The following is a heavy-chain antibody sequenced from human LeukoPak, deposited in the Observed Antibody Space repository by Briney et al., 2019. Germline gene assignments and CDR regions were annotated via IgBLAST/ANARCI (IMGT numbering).Heavy chain of an antibody. CDR1: GDSMSGYY. Sequence: PSETLSLTCTVSGDSMSGYYWSWIRQPPGKGLEWIGYIYYSGSTNHNPSLESRVTISIDTSKNQFSLKLSSVTAADTAVYYCARQSRPSGRYWYFDRWGRGTLVTVSS. CDR3: ARQSRPSGRYWYFDR. V-gene: IGHV4-59*08. J-gene: IGHJ2*01. D-gene: IGHD2-15*01. CDR2: IYYSGST.